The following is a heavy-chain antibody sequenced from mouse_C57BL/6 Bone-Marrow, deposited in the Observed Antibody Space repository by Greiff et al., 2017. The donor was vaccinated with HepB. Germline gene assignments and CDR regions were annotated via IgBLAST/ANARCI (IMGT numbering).Heavy chain of an antibody. Sequence: QVQLQQSGAELVRPGASVTLSCTASGYTFTDYEMHWVKQPPEHGLEWIGGHDPENGGTAYNQKFKGKAILTADKSSSTAYMELRSLTSEDSAVYYCKTLGGYYLDYWGQGTTLTVSS. D-gene: IGHD3-3*01. V-gene: IGHV1-15*01. CDR1: GYTFTDYE. J-gene: IGHJ2*01. CDR2: HDPENGGT. CDR3: KTLGGYYLDY.